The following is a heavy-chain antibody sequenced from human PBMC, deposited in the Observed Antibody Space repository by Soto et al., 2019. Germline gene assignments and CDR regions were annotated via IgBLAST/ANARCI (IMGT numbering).Heavy chain of an antibody. J-gene: IGHJ5*02. CDR1: GGSFSGYY. CDR2: INHSGST. Sequence: SETLSLTCAVYGGSFSGYYWSWIRQPPGKGLEWIGEINHSGSTNYNPSLKSRVTISVDTSKNQFSLKLSSVTAADTAVYYCARGEVTMVRGVQTGNWFDPWGQGTLVTVSS. V-gene: IGHV4-34*01. CDR3: ARGEVTMVRGVQTGNWFDP. D-gene: IGHD3-10*01.